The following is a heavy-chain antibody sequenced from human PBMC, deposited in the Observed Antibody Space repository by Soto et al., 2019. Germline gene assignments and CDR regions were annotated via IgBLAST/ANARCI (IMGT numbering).Heavy chain of an antibody. CDR1: GFTFSSYA. Sequence: VQLLESGGGLVQPGGSLRLSCAASGFTFSSYAMSWVRQAPGKGLEWVSAISGSGGSTYYADSVKGRFTISRDNSKNTLYLQMNSLRAEDTAVYYCAKDRDYYDSSGYYYNLYFDYWGQGTLVTVSS. V-gene: IGHV3-23*01. CDR3: AKDRDYYDSSGYYYNLYFDY. J-gene: IGHJ4*02. D-gene: IGHD3-22*01. CDR2: ISGSGGST.